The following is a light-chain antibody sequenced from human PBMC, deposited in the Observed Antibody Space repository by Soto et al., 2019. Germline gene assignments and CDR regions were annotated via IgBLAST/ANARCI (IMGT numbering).Light chain of an antibody. Sequence: QSVLTQPPSASGTPGQRVTIFCSTSSSNLGDNTVNWYQHVPGTAPKLLIYSYDQLPSGVPARFSASRSGTSASLAISGLQSEDEADYYCAAWDATLDGYVFGTGTKLTVL. J-gene: IGLJ1*01. CDR1: SSNLGDNT. CDR2: SYD. CDR3: AAWDATLDGYV. V-gene: IGLV1-44*01.